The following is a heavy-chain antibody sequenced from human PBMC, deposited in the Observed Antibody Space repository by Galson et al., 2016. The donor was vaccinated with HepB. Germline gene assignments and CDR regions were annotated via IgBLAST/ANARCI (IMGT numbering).Heavy chain of an antibody. J-gene: IGHJ6*02. CDR3: ARCSRSSAYYYYGMDV. CDR2: IYHSGST. Sequence: LTCTVSGGSISSGGYYWSWIRQHPGKGLEWIGYIYHSGSTYYNPSLKSRVTISVDTSKNQFSLKLSSVTAADTAVYYCARCSRSSAYYYYGMDVWGQGTTVIVSS. V-gene: IGHV4-31*03. CDR1: GGSISSGGYY. D-gene: IGHD6-6*01.